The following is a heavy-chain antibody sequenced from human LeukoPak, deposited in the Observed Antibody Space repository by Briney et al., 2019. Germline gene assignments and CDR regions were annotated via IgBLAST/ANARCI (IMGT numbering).Heavy chain of an antibody. V-gene: IGHV3-7*01. CDR3: ARVNSYYGMDV. J-gene: IGHJ6*02. CDR2: LKQDGREK. Sequence: GGSLRLSCAASGFIFSDYWMSWVRQAPGKGLEWVANLKQDGREKYYVDSVKGRFTISRDNAKHSLDLQMNSLRAEDTAVYYCARVNSYYGMDVWGQGTTVTVSS. CDR1: GFIFSDYW.